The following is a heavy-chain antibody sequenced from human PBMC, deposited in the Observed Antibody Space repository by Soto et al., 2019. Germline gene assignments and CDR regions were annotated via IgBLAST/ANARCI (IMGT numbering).Heavy chain of an antibody. D-gene: IGHD3-10*01. J-gene: IGHJ4*02. CDR1: GFTFSSYA. Sequence: PGGSLGLSCAASGFTFSSYAMSWVRQAPGKGLEWVSAISGSGGSTYYADSVKGRFTISRDNSKNTLYLQMNSLRAEDTAVYYCAKDTRFHGSGSYPFDYWGQGTLVTVSS. CDR3: AKDTRFHGSGSYPFDY. CDR2: ISGSGGST. V-gene: IGHV3-23*01.